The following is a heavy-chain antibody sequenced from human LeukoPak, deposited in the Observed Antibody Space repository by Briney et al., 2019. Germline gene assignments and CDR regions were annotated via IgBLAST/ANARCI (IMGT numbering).Heavy chain of an antibody. D-gene: IGHD3-10*01. CDR3: ASRNYYGSGSYSFDP. Sequence: KPSETLSLTCTVSGGSISSYYWSWIRQPPGKGLEWIGSIYYSGSTYYNPSLKSRVTISVDTSKNQFSLKLSSVTAADTAVYYCASRNYYGSGSYSFDPWGQGTLVTVSS. V-gene: IGHV4-39*01. J-gene: IGHJ5*02. CDR1: GGSISSYY. CDR2: IYYSGST.